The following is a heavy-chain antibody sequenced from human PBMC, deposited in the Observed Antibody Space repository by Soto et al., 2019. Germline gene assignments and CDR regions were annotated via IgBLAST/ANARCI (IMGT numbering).Heavy chain of an antibody. J-gene: IGHJ5*02. CDR1: GFTFSSYS. CDR3: AREYWSSTSCLNWFDP. Sequence: GSLRLSCAASGFTFSSYSMNWVRQAPGRGLEWVSYISSSSSTIYYADSVKGRFTISRDNAKNSLYLQMNSLRAEDTAVYYCAREYWSSTSCLNWFDPWGQGTLVTVSS. D-gene: IGHD2-2*01. V-gene: IGHV3-48*01. CDR2: ISSSSSTI.